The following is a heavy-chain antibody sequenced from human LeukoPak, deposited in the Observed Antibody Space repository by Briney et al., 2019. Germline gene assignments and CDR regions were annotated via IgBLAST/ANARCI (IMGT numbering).Heavy chain of an antibody. Sequence: ASVKVSCKASGYTFTSYDINWVRQATGQGLEWMGWMNPNSGNTGYAQKFQGRVTITRNTSISTAYMELSSLRFEDTAVYYCARGHYQYGSDYMDVWGKGTTVTVSS. J-gene: IGHJ6*03. CDR1: GYTFTSYD. D-gene: IGHD3-10*01. V-gene: IGHV1-8*03. CDR2: MNPNSGNT. CDR3: ARGHYQYGSDYMDV.